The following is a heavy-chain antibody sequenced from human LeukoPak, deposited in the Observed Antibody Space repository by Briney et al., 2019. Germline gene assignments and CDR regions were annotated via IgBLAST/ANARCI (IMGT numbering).Heavy chain of an antibody. D-gene: IGHD2-21*01. CDR2: ISGSGGGS. Sequence: GGSLRLSCEASGLTFSTYAMSWVRQAPGKGLEWVSVISGSGGGSYYADSVKGRFTISRDNSKNTLYLQMNSLRAEDTAVYYCAKDSLLFPYWGQGTLVTVSS. V-gene: IGHV3-23*01. CDR1: GLTFSTYA. CDR3: AKDSLLFPY. J-gene: IGHJ4*02.